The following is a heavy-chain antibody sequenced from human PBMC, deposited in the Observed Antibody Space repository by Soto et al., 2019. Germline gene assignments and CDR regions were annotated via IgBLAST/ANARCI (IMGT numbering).Heavy chain of an antibody. V-gene: IGHV1-69*02. CDR1: GGSFSIYT. CDR3: TLGSLAAEVFDI. CDR2: IIPMFDIA. D-gene: IGHD6-13*01. J-gene: IGHJ3*02. Sequence: QVQLVQSGVEVKKPGSSVKVSCKAAGGSFSIYTVFWVRQAPGQGLEWMGRIIPMFDIANYAQNFQGRVTFHADKFTDTLYMEMLQLRSDYTAVYYCTLGSLAAEVFDIWGQGTLVTVSS.